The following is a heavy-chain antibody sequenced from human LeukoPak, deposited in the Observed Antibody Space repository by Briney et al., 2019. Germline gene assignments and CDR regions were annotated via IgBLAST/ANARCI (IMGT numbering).Heavy chain of an antibody. CDR1: GFAFNTYT. CDR3: AELGITMIGGV. D-gene: IGHD3-10*02. Sequence: GGSLRLSCAVSGFAFNTYTMTWVRQAPGKGLEWVSVVSGSGGSTSYADSVKGRFTISRDNSKNTLFLQMNSLRAEDTAVYYCAELGITMIGGVWGKGTTVTISS. CDR2: VSGSGGST. J-gene: IGHJ6*04. V-gene: IGHV3-23*01.